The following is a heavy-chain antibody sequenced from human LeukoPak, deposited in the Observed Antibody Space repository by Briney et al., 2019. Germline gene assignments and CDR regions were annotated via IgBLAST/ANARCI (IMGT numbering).Heavy chain of an antibody. CDR1: GGSFSGYY. D-gene: IGHD5-12*01. Sequence: SETLSLTCAVYGGSFSGYYWSWIRQPPGKGLEWIGEINHSGSTNYNPSLKSRVTISVDTSKNQFSLKLSSVTAADTAVYYCARGRVVDIVATMLGHRPTYYFDYWGQGTLVTVSS. V-gene: IGHV4-34*01. CDR3: ARGRVVDIVATMLGHRPTYYFDY. J-gene: IGHJ4*02. CDR2: INHSGST.